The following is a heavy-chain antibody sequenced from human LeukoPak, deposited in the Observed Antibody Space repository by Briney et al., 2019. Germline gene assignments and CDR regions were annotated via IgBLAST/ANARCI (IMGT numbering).Heavy chain of an antibody. CDR1: GFTVSSNS. J-gene: IGHJ4*02. CDR2: IYYSRST. D-gene: IGHD4-17*01. Sequence: PGGSLRLSCKVSGFTVSSNSWSWVRQAPGKGLEWIGSIYYSRSTYYNPSLKSRVTISVDTSKNQFSLKLSSVTAADTAVYYCARVPTVTFFDYWGQGTLVTVSS. CDR3: ARVPTVTFFDY. V-gene: IGHV4-59*05.